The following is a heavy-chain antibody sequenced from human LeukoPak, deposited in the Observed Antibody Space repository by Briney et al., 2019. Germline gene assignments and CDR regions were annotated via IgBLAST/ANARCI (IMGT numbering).Heavy chain of an antibody. J-gene: IGHJ3*02. V-gene: IGHV4-61*02. CDR2: INTGGTT. CDR3: ARTLLPAVKGAFDI. D-gene: IGHD3-22*01. Sequence: SQTLSLTCTVSGDSISSGSYYWSWIRQPAGKGLEYIGRINTGGTTNYNPSLRSRVTISVDTSKNQFSLNLGSVNAADTAVYYCARTLLPAVKGAFDIWGQGTMVTVSS. CDR1: GDSISSGSYY.